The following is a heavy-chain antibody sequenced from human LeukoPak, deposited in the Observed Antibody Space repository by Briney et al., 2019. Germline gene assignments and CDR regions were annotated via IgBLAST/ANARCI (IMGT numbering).Heavy chain of an antibody. Sequence: GGSLRLSCAASGFTFSDYYMSWIRQAPGKGLEWVSYISSSGSTIYYADSVKGRFTIPRDNAKNSLYLQMNSVRAEDTAVYYCARVRSRSGSSKNWFDPWGQGTLVTVSS. D-gene: IGHD3-10*01. V-gene: IGHV3-11*01. CDR3: ARVRSRSGSSKNWFDP. J-gene: IGHJ5*02. CDR1: GFTFSDYY. CDR2: ISSSGSTI.